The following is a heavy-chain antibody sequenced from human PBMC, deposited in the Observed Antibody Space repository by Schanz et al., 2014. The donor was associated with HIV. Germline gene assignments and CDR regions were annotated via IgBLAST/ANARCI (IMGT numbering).Heavy chain of an antibody. D-gene: IGHD2-15*01. CDR3: VTEQYSTISA. J-gene: IGHJ5*02. CDR2: VRHDGGAT. V-gene: IGHV3-23*01. CDR1: GFTFSGFA. Sequence: QLLESGGGLVQPGGLLRLSCAASGFTFSGFAMSWVRQTPGKGLEWISAVRHDGGATYYADSVKGRFTISRDNSRNILYLQMSNLRAEDTALYYCVTEQYSTISAWGQGTLVTVSS.